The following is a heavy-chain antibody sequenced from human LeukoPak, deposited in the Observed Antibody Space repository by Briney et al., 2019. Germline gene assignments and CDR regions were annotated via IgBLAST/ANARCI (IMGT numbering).Heavy chain of an antibody. D-gene: IGHD3-22*01. J-gene: IGHJ4*02. CDR1: GFTFSSYE. V-gene: IGHV3-48*03. Sequence: PGGSLRLSCAASGFTFSSYEMNWVRQAPGKGLEWVSYISSSGTTINYSDSVKGRFTISRDNSKNTLYLQMNSLRAEDTAVYYCAREGVDSSGYYPQYYFDYWGQGTLVTVSS. CDR2: ISSSGTTI. CDR3: AREGVDSSGYYPQYYFDY.